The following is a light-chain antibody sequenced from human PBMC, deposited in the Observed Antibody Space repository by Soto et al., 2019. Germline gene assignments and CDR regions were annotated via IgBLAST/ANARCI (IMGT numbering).Light chain of an antibody. Sequence: QAVVTQEPSFSVSPGRTVTLTCGLSSGSVSTSYYPSWYQQTPGQAPRTLIYSTNTRSSGVPDRFSGSILGNKAALTITGAQADDESDYYCVLYMGSGMWGFGGGTKLTVL. V-gene: IGLV8-61*01. CDR1: SGSVSTSYY. CDR3: VLYMGSGMWG. CDR2: STN. J-gene: IGLJ3*02.